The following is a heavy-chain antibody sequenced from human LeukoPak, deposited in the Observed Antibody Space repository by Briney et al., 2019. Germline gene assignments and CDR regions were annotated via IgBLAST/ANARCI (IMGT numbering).Heavy chain of an antibody. Sequence: ASVKVSCKASGYTFTGYYMHWVRQAPGQGLEWMGCIYPNSGATKYAQKFQGRVTMTRDTSISTAYMELSRLRSDDTAVYYCARGGPTLGGSEPFDYWGQGTLVTVSS. CDR2: IYPNSGAT. CDR1: GYTFTGYY. V-gene: IGHV1-2*02. J-gene: IGHJ4*02. D-gene: IGHD2-15*01. CDR3: ARGGPTLGGSEPFDY.